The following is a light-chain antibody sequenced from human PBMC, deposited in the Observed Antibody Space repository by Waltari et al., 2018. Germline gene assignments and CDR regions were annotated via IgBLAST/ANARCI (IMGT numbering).Light chain of an antibody. V-gene: IGKV3-15*01. CDR2: GAS. J-gene: IGKJ2*01. CDR3: QQYNNRPYT. CDR1: QTLTSN. Sequence: EIVMTQSPATLSVSPGERATLSCRASQTLTSNLAWYQQKPGQAPRLLIYGASIRATGIPARFSGSGSVTQFTLTISNLQSEDFVVYYCQQYNNRPYTFGQGTKLEIK.